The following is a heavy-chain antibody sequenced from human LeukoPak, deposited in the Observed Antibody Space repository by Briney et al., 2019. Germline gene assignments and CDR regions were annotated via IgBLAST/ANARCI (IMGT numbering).Heavy chain of an antibody. CDR3: ARDVADVGYCSSTSCLESIRFDP. D-gene: IGHD2-2*01. Sequence: SVKVSCKASGGTFNNYSISWVRQAPGQGLEWMGGIIPMLGIVNYVQRFQGRVTITTDEPTSTAYMELSSLRSEDTAVYYCARDVADVGYCSSTSCLESIRFDPWGQGTLVTVSS. V-gene: IGHV1-69*05. CDR2: IIPMLGIV. J-gene: IGHJ5*02. CDR1: GGTFNNYS.